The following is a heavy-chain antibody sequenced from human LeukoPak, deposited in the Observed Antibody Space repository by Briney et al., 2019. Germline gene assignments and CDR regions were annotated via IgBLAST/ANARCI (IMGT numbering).Heavy chain of an antibody. CDR2: INSDGSRT. J-gene: IGHJ4*02. CDR1: GFTLTNYY. V-gene: IGHV3-74*01. CDR3: AGVYYFDS. Sequence: GGSLRLSCAASGFTLTNYYMNWVRQAPGKGLVWVSRINSDGSRTNYADSVKGRFTISRDNAKSTLYLQMDSLRVEDTAVYYCAGVYYFDSWGQGTLVTVSS.